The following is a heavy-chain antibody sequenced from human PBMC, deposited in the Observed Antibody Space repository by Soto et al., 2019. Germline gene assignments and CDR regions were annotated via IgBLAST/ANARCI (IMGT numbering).Heavy chain of an antibody. J-gene: IGHJ3*02. CDR3: AKDGNYYDSSGYYATWGAFDI. CDR1: GFTFSSYG. Sequence: QVQLVESGGGVVQPGRSLRLSCAASGFTFSSYGMHWVRQAPGKGLEWVAVISYDGCNKYYADSVKGRFTISRDNSKNTLYLQMNSLRAEDTAVYYCAKDGNYYDSSGYYATWGAFDIWGQGTMVTVSS. V-gene: IGHV3-30*18. D-gene: IGHD3-22*01. CDR2: ISYDGCNK.